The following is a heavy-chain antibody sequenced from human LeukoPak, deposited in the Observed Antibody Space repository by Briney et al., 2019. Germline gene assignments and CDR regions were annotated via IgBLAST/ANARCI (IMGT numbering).Heavy chain of an antibody. CDR3: AKRSNYDSSGYYFDY. V-gene: IGHV3-23*01. CDR2: ISGSGGST. Sequence: GGSLRLSCAASGFTFSSYAMSWVRQAPGKGLEWVSAISGSGGSTYYADSVKGRFTISRDNSKNTLYLQMNSLRAEDTAVYYCAKRSNYDSSGYYFDYWGQGTLVTVSS. D-gene: IGHD3-22*01. J-gene: IGHJ4*02. CDR1: GFTFSSYA.